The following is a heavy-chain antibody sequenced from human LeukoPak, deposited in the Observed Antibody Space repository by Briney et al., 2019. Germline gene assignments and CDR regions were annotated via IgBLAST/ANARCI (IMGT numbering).Heavy chain of an antibody. D-gene: IGHD3-9*01. Sequence: GGSLRLSCAASGFTFSTYAMTWVRQAPGKGLEWVSTIDSVRNTHYADSVKGRFTISRDNSKNTVHLQMNSLRAEDTAVYYCAKRLSPSDWFEVDYWGQGALVTVSS. CDR1: GFTFSTYA. V-gene: IGHV3-23*01. J-gene: IGHJ4*02. CDR2: IDSVRNT. CDR3: AKRLSPSDWFEVDY.